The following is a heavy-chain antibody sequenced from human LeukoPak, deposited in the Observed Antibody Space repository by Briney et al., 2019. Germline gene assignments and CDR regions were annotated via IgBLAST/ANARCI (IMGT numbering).Heavy chain of an antibody. CDR1: GFTFNNYG. J-gene: IGHJ4*02. Sequence: GGSLRLSCAASGFTFNNYGMHWVRQAPGKGLEWVAIISYDGSNTYYADSVKGRFTISRDNSKNTLYLQMNSLRAEDTAVYYCAKDGSLAAADLYYFDYWGQGTLVTVSS. CDR3: AKDGSLAAADLYYFDY. D-gene: IGHD6-13*01. CDR2: ISYDGSNT. V-gene: IGHV3-30*18.